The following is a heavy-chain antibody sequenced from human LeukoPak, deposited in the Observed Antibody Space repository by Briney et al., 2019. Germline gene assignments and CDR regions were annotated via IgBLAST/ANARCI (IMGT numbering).Heavy chain of an antibody. J-gene: IGHJ4*02. D-gene: IGHD2-21*01. V-gene: IGHV3-23*01. CDR3: ATGAAIDH. CDR2: VTGPGDTA. CDR1: GFNLNNYA. Sequence: PGGSLRLSCAAYGFNLNNYAMNWVRQAPGKGLEWVAAVTGPGDTAYYADSVKGRFIISRDSFKDTLYLQMNRLGAEDTALYYCATGAAIDHWGQGTLVTVSS.